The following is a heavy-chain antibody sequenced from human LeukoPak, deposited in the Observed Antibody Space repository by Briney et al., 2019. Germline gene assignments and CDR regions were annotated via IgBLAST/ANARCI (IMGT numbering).Heavy chain of an antibody. D-gene: IGHD6-13*01. CDR2: IYYSGST. J-gene: IGHJ4*02. CDR3: ARGLGSSWYGD. CDR1: GGSISSGDYY. Sequence: SQTLSLTCTVSGGSISSGDYYWTWIRQPPGKGLEWIGYIYYSGSTYYSPSLKSRATISVDTSKNEFSLRLRSVTAADTAVYYCARGLGSSWYGDWGQGTLVTASS. V-gene: IGHV4-30-4*01.